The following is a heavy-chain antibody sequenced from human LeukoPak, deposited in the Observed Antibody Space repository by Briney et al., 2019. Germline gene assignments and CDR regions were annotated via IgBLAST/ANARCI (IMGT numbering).Heavy chain of an antibody. Sequence: GGSLRLSCAASGFTFSSYGMSWVRQAPGKGLEWVSVIYSGGTTHYADSVKGRFTISRDNSKNTLYLQLNNLRVEDTAVYYCARGRGRFDYWGQGTLVTVSS. CDR2: IYSGGTT. J-gene: IGHJ4*02. D-gene: IGHD3-10*01. V-gene: IGHV3-53*01. CDR3: ARGRGRFDY. CDR1: GFTFSSYG.